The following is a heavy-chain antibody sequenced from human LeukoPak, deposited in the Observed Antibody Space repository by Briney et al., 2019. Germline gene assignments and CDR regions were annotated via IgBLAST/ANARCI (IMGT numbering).Heavy chain of an antibody. CDR3: AREDYGSGHFDY. CDR2: IYYSGST. V-gene: IGHV4-39*07. D-gene: IGHD3-10*01. CDR1: GGSINSGAYY. Sequence: SETLSLTCTVAGGSINSGAYYWVWIRQPPGKRLEWIGSIYYSGSTQYNPSLKSRVTVSLDTSTTQFSLNLTSVTAADTAIYFCAREDYGSGHFDYWGQGTLVTVSS. J-gene: IGHJ4*02.